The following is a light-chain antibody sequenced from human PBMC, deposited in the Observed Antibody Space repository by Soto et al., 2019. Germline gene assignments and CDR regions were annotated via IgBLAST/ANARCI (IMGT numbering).Light chain of an antibody. CDR1: QSLSSS. J-gene: IGKJ4*01. Sequence: EIVLTQSPATLSVSPGEGATLSCRASQSLSSSLAWYQQKPGQAPRLLIYGASTRATGIPARFSGSGSGTEFTLTISSLLSEDFAVYYCQQYINWPPLTFGGGTKVDIK. CDR2: GAS. V-gene: IGKV3-15*01. CDR3: QQYINWPPLT.